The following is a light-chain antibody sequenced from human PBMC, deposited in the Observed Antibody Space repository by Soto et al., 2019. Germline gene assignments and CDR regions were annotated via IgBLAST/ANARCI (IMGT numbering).Light chain of an antibody. CDR2: WAS. J-gene: IGKJ1*01. CDR1: QSVLYSSNNKNY. V-gene: IGKV4-1*01. CDR3: QQYYSTPWT. Sequence: DIVMTQSPDSLAVSLGERATINCKSSQSVLYSSNNKNYLAWYQQKPVQPPKLLIYWASTRESGVPDRFRGSGSGTDFTLTISSLQAEDVAVYYCQQYYSTPWTFGQGTKVEIK.